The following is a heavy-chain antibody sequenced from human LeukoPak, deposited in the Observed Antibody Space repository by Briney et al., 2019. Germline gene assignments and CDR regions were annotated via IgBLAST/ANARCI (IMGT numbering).Heavy chain of an antibody. J-gene: IGHJ6*03. D-gene: IGHD5-12*01. V-gene: IGHV5-51*01. CDR2: IYPGDSDT. Sequence: GESLKISCKGSRYSFTSYWIGWVRQMPGKGLEWMGIIYPGDSDTRYSPSFQGQVTISADKSISTAYLQWSSLKASDTAMYYCARHNSGYDYGGTSDDYYYYMDVWGKGTTVTVSS. CDR3: ARHNSGYDYGGTSDDYYYYMDV. CDR1: RYSFTSYW.